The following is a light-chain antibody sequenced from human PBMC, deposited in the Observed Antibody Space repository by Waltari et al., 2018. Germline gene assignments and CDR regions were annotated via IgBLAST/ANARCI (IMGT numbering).Light chain of an antibody. J-gene: IGLJ3*02. V-gene: IGLV1-47*01. CDR1: SPNIGPYY. CDR3: ATWDDSLTAWV. Sequence: QSVLTQPPSTSGTPGQRVTISCSGNSPNIGPYYVYWYHQLPGTAPKLLIYRNNQRPSGVPDRFSGSKSGTSASLAISGLRSEDEADYYCATWDDSLTAWVFGGGTKLTVL. CDR2: RNN.